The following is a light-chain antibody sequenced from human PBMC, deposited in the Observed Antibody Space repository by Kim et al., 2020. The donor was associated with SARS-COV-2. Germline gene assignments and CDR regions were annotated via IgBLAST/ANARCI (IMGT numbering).Light chain of an antibody. CDR1: KLGDKY. V-gene: IGLV3-1*01. Sequence: SVSPGQTACITCSGDKLGDKYACWYQQKPGQSPVLVIYQDSKRPSGIPERFSGSNSGNTATLTISGTQAMDEADYYCQAWDSSTVVFGGGTKLTVL. CDR2: QDS. CDR3: QAWDSSTVV. J-gene: IGLJ2*01.